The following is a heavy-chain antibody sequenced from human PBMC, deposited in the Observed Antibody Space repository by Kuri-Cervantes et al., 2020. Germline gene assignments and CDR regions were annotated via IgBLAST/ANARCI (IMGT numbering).Heavy chain of an antibody. CDR2: IYYSGST. V-gene: IGHV4-39*01. J-gene: IGHJ4*02. Sequence: SETLSLTCTVSGGSISSSSYYWGWIRQPPGKGLEWIGSIYYSGSTYYNPSLKSRVTISVDTSKNQFSLKLSSVTAADTAVYYCARQDYYGSGIDYWGQGTLVTVSS. D-gene: IGHD3-10*01. CDR3: ARQDYYGSGIDY. CDR1: GGSISSSSYY.